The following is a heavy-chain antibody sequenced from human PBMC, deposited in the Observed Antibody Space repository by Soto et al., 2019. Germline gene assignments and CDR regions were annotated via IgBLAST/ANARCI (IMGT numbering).Heavy chain of an antibody. D-gene: IGHD3-10*01. CDR2: IYNSGTT. CDR3: AREPISTPRGVTQVDP. J-gene: IGHJ5*02. V-gene: IGHV4-31*03. Sequence: SETLSLTCNVSGAPISSGGFYWSWIRQHPGKGPEWIGYIYNSGTTFYNPSLGSRVTMSLDAAKNHFSLELRSVTVADTAVYYCAREPISTPRGVTQVDPWGRNTGHRLL. CDR1: GAPISSGGFY.